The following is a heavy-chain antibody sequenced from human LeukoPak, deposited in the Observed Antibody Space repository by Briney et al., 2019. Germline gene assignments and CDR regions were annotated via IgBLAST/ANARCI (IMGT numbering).Heavy chain of an antibody. CDR1: GFTFSSYS. J-gene: IGHJ4*02. Sequence: GSLRLSCAASGFTFSSYSMNWVRQAPGKGLEWVSSISSSSSYIYYADSVKGRFTISRDNAKNSLYLQMNSLRAEDTAVYYCARGGYCTNGACYGYFRYWGQGTLVTVSS. CDR3: ARGGYCTNGACYGYFRY. V-gene: IGHV3-21*01. D-gene: IGHD2-8*01. CDR2: ISSSSSYI.